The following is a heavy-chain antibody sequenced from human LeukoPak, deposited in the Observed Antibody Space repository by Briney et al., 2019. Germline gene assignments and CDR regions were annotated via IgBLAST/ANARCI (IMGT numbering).Heavy chain of an antibody. V-gene: IGHV1-69*06. J-gene: IGHJ4*02. CDR2: IIPIFGTA. Sequence: SVKVSCKASGGTFSSYAISWVRQAPGQGLEWMGGIIPIFGTANYAQKFQGRVTITADKSTSTAYMELSSLRSEDTAVYYCARPYDSSGYYYSYWGQGTLVTVSS. CDR1: GGTFSSYA. CDR3: ARPYDSSGYYYSY. D-gene: IGHD3-22*01.